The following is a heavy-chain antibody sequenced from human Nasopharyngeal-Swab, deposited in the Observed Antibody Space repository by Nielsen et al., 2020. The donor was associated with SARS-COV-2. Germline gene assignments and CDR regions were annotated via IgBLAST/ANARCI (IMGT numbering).Heavy chain of an antibody. V-gene: IGHV4-38-2*02. CDR2: IYHSGST. J-gene: IGHJ6*03. D-gene: IGHD2-15*01. CDR3: ARVSILKVVVVGYYYYMDV. Sequence: PGKCLGWIGSIYHSGSTYYNPSLKGRVTISVDTSKNQFSLKLSSVTAADTAVYYCARVSILKVVVVGYYYYMDVWGKGTTVTVSS.